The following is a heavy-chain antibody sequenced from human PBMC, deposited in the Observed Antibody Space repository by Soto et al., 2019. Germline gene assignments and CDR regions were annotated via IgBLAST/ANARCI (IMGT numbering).Heavy chain of an antibody. J-gene: IGHJ6*02. CDR3: ARESGDLIVPDYGMDV. CDR2: IKQDGSEK. V-gene: IGHV3-7*01. CDR1: GFTFSSYW. D-gene: IGHD3-16*01. Sequence: PRLSCAASGFTFSSYWMSWVRQAPGKGLEWVANIKQDGSEKYYVDSVKGRFTISRDNAKNSLYLQMNSLRAEDTAVYYCARESGDLIVPDYGMDVWGQGTTVTVSS.